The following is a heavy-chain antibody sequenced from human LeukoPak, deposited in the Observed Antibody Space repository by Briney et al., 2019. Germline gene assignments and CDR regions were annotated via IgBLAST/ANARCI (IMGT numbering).Heavy chain of an antibody. Sequence: GGSLRLSCAASGFTFSSYGMHWVCQAPGKGLEWVAFIRYDGSNKYYADSVKGRFTISRDNSKNTLYLQMNSLRAEDTAVYYCAKWDSSSSSFDYWGQGTLVTVSS. CDR1: GFTFSSYG. V-gene: IGHV3-30*02. CDR2: IRYDGSNK. J-gene: IGHJ4*02. CDR3: AKWDSSSSSFDY. D-gene: IGHD6-6*01.